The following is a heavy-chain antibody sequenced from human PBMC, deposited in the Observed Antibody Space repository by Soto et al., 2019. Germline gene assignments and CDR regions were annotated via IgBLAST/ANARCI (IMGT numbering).Heavy chain of an antibody. D-gene: IGHD6-19*01. CDR3: AKDKRAVAGRQAYYYYYMDV. CDR1: GFTFDDYA. CDR2: ISWNSGSI. Sequence: GGSLRLSCAASGFTFDDYAMHWVRQAPGKGLEWVSGISWNSGSIGYADSVKGRFTISRDNAKNSLYLQMNSLRAEDTALYYCAKDKRAVAGRQAYYYYYMDVWGKGTTVTVSS. V-gene: IGHV3-9*01. J-gene: IGHJ6*03.